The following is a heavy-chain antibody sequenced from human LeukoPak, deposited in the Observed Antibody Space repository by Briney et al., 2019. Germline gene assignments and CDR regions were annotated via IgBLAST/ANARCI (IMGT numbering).Heavy chain of an antibody. V-gene: IGHV4-39*07. CDR2: IYYSGST. CDR1: GGSISSSSYY. CDR3: ARDSGLGGY. J-gene: IGHJ4*02. Sequence: SETLSLTCTVSGGSISSSSYYWGWIRQPPGKGLEWIGSIYYSGSTYYNPSLKSRVTISVDTSKNQFSLTLSSVTAADTAVYYCARDSGLGGYWGQGTLVTVSS. D-gene: IGHD3-10*01.